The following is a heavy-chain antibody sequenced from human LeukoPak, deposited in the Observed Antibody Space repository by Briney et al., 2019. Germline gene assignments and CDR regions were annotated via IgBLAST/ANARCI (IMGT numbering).Heavy chain of an antibody. CDR1: GFAFSSYA. J-gene: IGHJ4*02. CDR3: AKSQQLAEIDY. V-gene: IGHV3-23*01. CDR2: ISGSGGST. Sequence: GGSLRLSCAASGFAFSSYAMTWVRQAPGKGLEWVSLISGSGGSTYYADSVKGRFTISRDNSKNTLYLQMNSLRAEDTAVYYCAKSQQLAEIDYWGQGTLVTVSS. D-gene: IGHD6-13*01.